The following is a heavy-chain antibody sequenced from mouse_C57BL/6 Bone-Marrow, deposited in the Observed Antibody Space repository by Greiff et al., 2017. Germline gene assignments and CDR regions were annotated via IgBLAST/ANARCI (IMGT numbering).Heavy chain of an antibody. CDR3: ATITSQRAMDY. CDR1: GYTFTSYW. Sequence: QVQLQQPGAELVRPGSSVKLSCKASGYTFTSYWMDWVKQRPGQGLEWIGNIYPSDSETHYNQKFKDKATLAVDKSSSTAYMQLSSLTSEDSAVYYCATITSQRAMDYWGQGTSVTVSS. V-gene: IGHV1-61*01. J-gene: IGHJ4*01. D-gene: IGHD6-1*01. CDR2: IYPSDSET.